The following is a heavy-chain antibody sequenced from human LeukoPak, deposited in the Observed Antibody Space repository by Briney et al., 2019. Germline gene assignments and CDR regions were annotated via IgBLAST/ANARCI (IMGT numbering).Heavy chain of an antibody. CDR1: GFTFSSYE. V-gene: IGHV3-48*03. CDR3: ATLYSSTWFLQH. D-gene: IGHD6-13*01. CDR2: IRSSGSTI. Sequence: GGSLRLSCAASGFTFSSYETNWVRQAPGKRLEWVSYIRSSGSTIYYADSVKGRFAISRDNAKNSLYLQMSSLRAEDTAVYYCATLYSSTWFLQHWGQGTLVTVSS. J-gene: IGHJ1*01.